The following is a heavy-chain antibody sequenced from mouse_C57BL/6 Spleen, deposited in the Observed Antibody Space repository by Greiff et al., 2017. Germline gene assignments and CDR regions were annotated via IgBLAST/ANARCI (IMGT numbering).Heavy chain of an antibody. CDR2: IDPSDSYT. V-gene: IGHV1-69*01. CDR3: ARAEEEGPNTVVATEAMDY. CDR1: GYTFTSYW. D-gene: IGHD1-1*01. J-gene: IGHJ4*01. Sequence: QVQLQQPGAELVMPGASVKLSCKASGYTFTSYWMHWVKQRPGQGLEWIGEIDPSDSYTNSTQRFKGTSTLTVDKSPSKAYMQLSSPTSEDAAVYYCARAEEEGPNTVVATEAMDYWGQGTSVTVSS.